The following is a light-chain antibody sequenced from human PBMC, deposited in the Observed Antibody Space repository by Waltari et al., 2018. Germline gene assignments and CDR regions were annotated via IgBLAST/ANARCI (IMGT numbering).Light chain of an antibody. V-gene: IGLV2-14*01. CDR3: ASYTNSDSEV. Sequence: QSALTQPASVSGSPGQSITISCTGTSGDVGCYNYVSWFQQHPGKVPQLIISDVSNRPSGVSDRFSGSKSGNTASLTISGLQAEDEASYYCASYTNSDSEVFGGGTKVTVL. CDR1: SGDVGCYNY. CDR2: DVS. J-gene: IGLJ3*02.